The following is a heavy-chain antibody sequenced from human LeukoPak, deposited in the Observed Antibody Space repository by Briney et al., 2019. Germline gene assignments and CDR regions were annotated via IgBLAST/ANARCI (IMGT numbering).Heavy chain of an antibody. CDR2: INPNSGGT. CDR3: ARVPTLSRRFLEWVYLYNWFDP. J-gene: IGHJ5*02. Sequence: GASVKVSCKASGYTFTGYYMHWVRQAPGQGLEWMGWINPNSGGTNYAQKFQGRVTMTRDTSISTAYMELSRLRSDDTAVYYCARVPTLSRRFLEWVYLYNWFDPWGQGTLVTVSS. CDR1: GYTFTGYY. V-gene: IGHV1-2*02. D-gene: IGHD3-3*01.